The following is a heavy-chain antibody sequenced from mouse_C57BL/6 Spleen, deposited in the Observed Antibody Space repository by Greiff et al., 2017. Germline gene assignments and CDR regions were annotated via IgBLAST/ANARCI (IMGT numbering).Heavy chain of an antibody. CDR1: GYTFTDYE. V-gene: IGHV1-15*01. Sequence: FQLQQSGAELVRPGASVTLSCKASGYTFTDYEMHWVKQTPVHGLEWIGAIDPETGGTAYNQKFKGKAILTADKSSSTAYMELRSLTSEDSAVYYCTRDGPYYLDYWGQGTTLTVSS. J-gene: IGHJ2*01. CDR3: TRDGPYYLDY. CDR2: IDPETGGT. D-gene: IGHD2-3*01.